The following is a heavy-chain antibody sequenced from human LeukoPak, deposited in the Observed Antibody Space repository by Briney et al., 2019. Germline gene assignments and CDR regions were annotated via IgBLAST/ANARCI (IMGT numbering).Heavy chain of an antibody. CDR1: GYTFTGYY. V-gene: IGHV1-69*13. Sequence: SVKVSCKASGYTFTGYYMHWVRQAPGQGLEWMGGIIPIFGTANYAQKFQGRVTITADESTSTAYMELSSLRSEDTAVYYCARESTIGYCSGGSCYSFWFDPWGQGTLVTVSS. CDR2: IIPIFGTA. CDR3: ARESTIGYCSGGSCYSFWFDP. D-gene: IGHD2-15*01. J-gene: IGHJ5*02.